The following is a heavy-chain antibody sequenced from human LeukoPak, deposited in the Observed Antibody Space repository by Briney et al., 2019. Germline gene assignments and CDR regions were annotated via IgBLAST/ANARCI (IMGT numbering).Heavy chain of an antibody. V-gene: IGHV3-23*01. CDR3: ARDTGSGYDYFSYYFDY. J-gene: IGHJ4*02. D-gene: IGHD5-12*01. CDR2: ISDSGGST. CDR1: GFTFSSYG. Sequence: GGTLRLSCAASGFTFSSYGMSWVRQAPGKGLEWVSAISDSGGSTYYADSVKGRFTISRDNSKNTLYLQMNSLRVEDTAIYYCARDTGSGYDYFSYYFDYWGQGTLVTVSS.